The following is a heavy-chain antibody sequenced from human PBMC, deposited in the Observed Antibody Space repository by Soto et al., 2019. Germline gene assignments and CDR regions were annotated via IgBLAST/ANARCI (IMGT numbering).Heavy chain of an antibody. Sequence: SETLSLTCTVSGYSISSGYYWGWIRQAPGKGLEWIGYIHHSGSTYYNPSLESRVTISIDTSKNQFSLRLTSVTAADTAIYYCARDISASDGDYWGQGTLVTVSS. J-gene: IGHJ4*02. CDR3: ARDISASDGDY. CDR2: IHHSGST. D-gene: IGHD2-21*01. V-gene: IGHV4-38-2*02. CDR1: GYSISSGYY.